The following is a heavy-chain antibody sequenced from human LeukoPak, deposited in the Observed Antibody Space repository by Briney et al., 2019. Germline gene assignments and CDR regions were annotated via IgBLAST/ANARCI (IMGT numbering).Heavy chain of an antibody. CDR3: ARDESSRHTTGGYHY. V-gene: IGHV4-4*07. CDR2: VHVSGST. J-gene: IGHJ4*01. CDR1: GGSVNSYH. D-gene: IGHD2-8*02. Sequence: SETLSLTCTVSGGSVNSYHWAWIRHPAGKGLEWVGRVHVSGSTNYNPSLRSRVAISLDTSRNQVSLILNSVSAADTAVYFCARDESSRHTTGGYHYWGRGVLVTVSS.